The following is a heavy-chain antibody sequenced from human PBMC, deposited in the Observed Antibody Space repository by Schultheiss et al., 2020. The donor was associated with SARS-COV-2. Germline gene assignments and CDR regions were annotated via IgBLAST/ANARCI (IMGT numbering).Heavy chain of an antibody. CDR2: IYYSGST. J-gene: IGHJ4*02. V-gene: IGHV4-61*01. CDR1: GGSVSSGSYY. D-gene: IGHD3-16*02. CDR3: ARGPRDYDYVWGSYRIDY. Sequence: SETLSLTCTVSGGSVSSGSYYWSWIRQPPGKGLEWIGYIYYSGSTNYNPSLKSRVTISVDTSKNQFSLKLSSVTAADTAVYYCARGPRDYDYVWGSYRIDYWGQGTLVTVSS.